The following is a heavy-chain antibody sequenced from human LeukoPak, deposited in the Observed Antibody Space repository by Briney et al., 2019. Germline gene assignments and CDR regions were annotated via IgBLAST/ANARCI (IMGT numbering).Heavy chain of an antibody. CDR3: ARVIPSGYDFWRSYYYYYYMDV. CDR1: GYTFTSYG. J-gene: IGHJ6*03. CDR2: ISAYNGNT. V-gene: IGHV1-18*01. D-gene: IGHD5-12*01. Sequence: ASVKVSCTASGYTFTSYGISWVRQAPGQGLERMGWISAYNGNTNYAQKLKRRVTMTTDTSTRTASMELRSLRSDDTAVYYCARVIPSGYDFWRSYYYYYYMDVWGKGTTVTVSS.